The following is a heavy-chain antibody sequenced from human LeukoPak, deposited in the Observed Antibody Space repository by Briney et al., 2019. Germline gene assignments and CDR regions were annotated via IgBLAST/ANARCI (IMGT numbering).Heavy chain of an antibody. Sequence: GGSLRLSCAASGFTVSSNYMSWVRQAPGKGLEWVSVIYSGGSTYYADSVKGRFTISRDNSKNALYLQMSSLRAEDTAVYYCARDNYDWRAFDIWGQGTMVTVSS. D-gene: IGHD3-3*01. J-gene: IGHJ3*02. V-gene: IGHV3-66*01. CDR2: IYSGGST. CDR3: ARDNYDWRAFDI. CDR1: GFTVSSNY.